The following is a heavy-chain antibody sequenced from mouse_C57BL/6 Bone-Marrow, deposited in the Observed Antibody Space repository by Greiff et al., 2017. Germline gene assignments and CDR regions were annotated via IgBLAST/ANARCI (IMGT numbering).Heavy chain of an antibody. V-gene: IGHV1-59*01. D-gene: IGHD1-1*01. CDR1: GYTFTSYW. Sequence: QVQLKQPGAELVRPGTSVKLSCKASGYTFTSYWMHWVKQRPGQGLEWIGVIDPSDSYTNYNQKFKGKATLTVDTSSSTAYMQLSSLTSEDSAVYYCARDLFITTVVARFDYWGQGTTLTVSS. CDR2: IDPSDSYT. CDR3: ARDLFITTVVARFDY. J-gene: IGHJ2*01.